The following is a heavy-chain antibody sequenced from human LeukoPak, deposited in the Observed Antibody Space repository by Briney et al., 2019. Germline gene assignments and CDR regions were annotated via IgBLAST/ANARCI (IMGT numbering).Heavy chain of an antibody. Sequence: GGSLRLSCAASGFTFSSYGMHWVRQAPGKGLEWVAVISYDGSNKYYADSVKGRFTISRDNSKNTLYLQMNSLRSEDTAVYYCARGWSNYDSSGYSKVAFDIWGQGTMVTVSS. D-gene: IGHD3-22*01. CDR3: ARGWSNYDSSGYSKVAFDI. V-gene: IGHV3-30*03. CDR1: GFTFSSYG. J-gene: IGHJ3*02. CDR2: ISYDGSNK.